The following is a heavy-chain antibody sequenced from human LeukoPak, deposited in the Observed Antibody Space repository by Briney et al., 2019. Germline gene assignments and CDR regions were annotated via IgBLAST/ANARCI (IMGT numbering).Heavy chain of an antibody. CDR3: ARGGSGWYRHDVFHI. V-gene: IGHV3-7*01. D-gene: IGHD6-19*01. CDR1: GFTFSSYW. J-gene: IGHJ3*02. CDR2: INQDGSEK. Sequence: GGSLRLSCATSGFTFSSYWINWVRQAPGKGLEWVANINQDGSEKYYVDSVKGRFTISRDNAKKSMFLQMNSLRAEDTAVYYCARGGSGWYRHDVFHIWGQGTMVTVSS.